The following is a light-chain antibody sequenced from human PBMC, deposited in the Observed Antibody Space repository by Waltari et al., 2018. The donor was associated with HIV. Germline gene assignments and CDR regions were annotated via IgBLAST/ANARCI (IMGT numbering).Light chain of an antibody. J-gene: IGLJ2*01. CDR1: SGDIGSFNY. Sequence: QSALTQPASVSGSPGQSITISCTGSSGDIGSFNYVSWYQQHPGKVPKLMIYEVSNRPSGISNRFSGSKSCNTSSLTISGLQAEDEADYYCSSYTSSSTLFGGGTKLTVL. CDR3: SSYTSSSTL. V-gene: IGLV2-14*01. CDR2: EVS.